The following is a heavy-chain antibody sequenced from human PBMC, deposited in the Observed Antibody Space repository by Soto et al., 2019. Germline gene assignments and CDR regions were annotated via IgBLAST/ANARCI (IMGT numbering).Heavy chain of an antibody. CDR2: IIPIYGTA. CDR3: ARGGDVVLVTAPLDY. V-gene: IGHV1-69*13. CDR1: GYTFSSYG. J-gene: IGHJ4*02. D-gene: IGHD2-21*02. Sequence: ASVKVSCKASGYTFSSYGIMWVRQAPGQGLEWMGGIIPIYGTANYAQKFQGRVTITADESTSTAYMELSSLRSEDTAVYYCARGGDVVLVTAPLDYWGQGTLVTVSS.